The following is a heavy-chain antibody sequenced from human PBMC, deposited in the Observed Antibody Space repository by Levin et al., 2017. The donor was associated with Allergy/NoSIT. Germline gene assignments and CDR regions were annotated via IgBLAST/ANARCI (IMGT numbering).Heavy chain of an antibody. J-gene: IGHJ3*01. CDR2: IWFDGSKK. Sequence: GGSLRLSCAASGFSFSSYGMHWVRQAPGKGLEWVAVIWFDGSKKYYADSVKGRFTISRDNSNNTLFLQMHSLRAEDMAVYYCARPLTLYYYGSGSAFDVWGPGTMVTVSS. D-gene: IGHD3-10*01. CDR1: GFSFSSYG. CDR3: ARPLTLYYYGSGSAFDV. V-gene: IGHV3-33*01.